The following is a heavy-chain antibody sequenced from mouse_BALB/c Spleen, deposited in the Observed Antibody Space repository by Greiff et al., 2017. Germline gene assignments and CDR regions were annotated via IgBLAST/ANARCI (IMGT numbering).Heavy chain of an antibody. CDR1: GYSITSDYA. CDR2: ISYSGST. CDR3: ARIGGGWLLDY. D-gene: IGHD2-3*01. J-gene: IGHJ4*01. V-gene: IGHV3-2*02. Sequence: VQLQQSGPGLVKPSQSLSLTCTVTGYSITSDYAWNWIRQFPGNKLEWMGYISYSGSTSYNPSLKSRISITRDTSKNQFFLQLNSVTTEDTATYYCARIGGGWLLDYWGQGTSVTVSS.